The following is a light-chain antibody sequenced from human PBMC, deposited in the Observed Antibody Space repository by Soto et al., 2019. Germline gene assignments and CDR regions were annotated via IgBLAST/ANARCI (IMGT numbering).Light chain of an antibody. V-gene: IGLV4-60*03. CDR3: SSYTSSSTSVV. J-gene: IGLJ2*01. Sequence: QPVLTQSSSASASLGSSVNLTCTLSSGHRSYIIAWHQQQPGKAPRFLMRLESSGSQNKGSGVPDRFSGSSSGAARYLTISNLQSEDEADYYCSSYTSSSTSVVFGGGTKLTVL. CDR1: SGHRSYI. CDR2: LESSGSQ.